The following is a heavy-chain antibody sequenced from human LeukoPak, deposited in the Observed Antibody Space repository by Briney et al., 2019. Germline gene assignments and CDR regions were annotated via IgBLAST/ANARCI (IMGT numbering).Heavy chain of an antibody. J-gene: IGHJ4*02. V-gene: IGHV3-7*01. Sequence: PGGSLRLSCAASGFTFSMSWMTWVRQAPGKGLEWVASINGDGSEIHYVDSVKGRFTISRDNSKNTVYLQMNSLRTEDTALYYCAKNRWGSVATPDSWGQGTLVTVSS. CDR3: AKNRWGSVATPDS. CDR1: GFTFSMSW. D-gene: IGHD5-12*01. CDR2: INGDGSEI.